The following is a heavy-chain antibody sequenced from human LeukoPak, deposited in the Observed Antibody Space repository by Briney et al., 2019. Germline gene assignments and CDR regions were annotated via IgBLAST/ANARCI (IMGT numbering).Heavy chain of an antibody. CDR3: ARRSSGGGFDY. J-gene: IGHJ4*02. V-gene: IGHV1-18*04. D-gene: IGHD6-19*01. CDR2: IGTYNGNT. Sequence: VASVKVSCKASGYTFTNYDISWVRQAPGQGLEWMGWIGTYNGNTNYAQKPQGRVTTTTDTSTSTAFMELRSLRSDDTAVYYCARRSSGGGFDYWGQGTLVTVSS. CDR1: GYTFTNYD.